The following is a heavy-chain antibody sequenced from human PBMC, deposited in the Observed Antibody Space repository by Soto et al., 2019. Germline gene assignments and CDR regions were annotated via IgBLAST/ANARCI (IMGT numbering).Heavy chain of an antibody. J-gene: IGHJ6*02. CDR1: GGAISSAY. CDR2: ISNSGTT. Sequence: SETLSLTCTVSGGAISSAYWSWIRQSPGKGLEWIGYISNSGTTKYNPSLKSRVTISVDTSNNQLSLKLTSVTAADTAVYFCARDEVYRYGYFPSFYYYAMDVWGQGTTVTVSS. CDR3: ARDEVYRYGYFPSFYYYAMDV. D-gene: IGHD5-18*01. V-gene: IGHV4-59*13.